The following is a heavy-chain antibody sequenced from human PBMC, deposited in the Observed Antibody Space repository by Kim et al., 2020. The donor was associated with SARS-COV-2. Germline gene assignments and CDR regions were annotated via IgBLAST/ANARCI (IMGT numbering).Heavy chain of an antibody. J-gene: IGHJ3*02. CDR3: ARDGAMVTFGGVMSPFDN. CDR2: IYYSGST. V-gene: IGHV4-31*03. D-gene: IGHD3-16*01. Sequence: SETLSLTCTVSGGSITSGYYYWSWIRQHPGTGLEWIGYIYYSGSTYYNPSLKSRVTMSLDTSKNHFSLKLSSVTAADTAVYFCARDGAMVTFGGVMSPFDNWGQGTMGPVSS. CDR1: GGSITSGYYY.